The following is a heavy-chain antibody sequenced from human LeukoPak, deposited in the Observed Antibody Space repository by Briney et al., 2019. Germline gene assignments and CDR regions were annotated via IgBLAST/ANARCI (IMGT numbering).Heavy chain of an antibody. D-gene: IGHD3-9*01. V-gene: IGHV1-18*01. Sequence: ASVKVCCKASGYTFSNYGISWVRQAPGQGLEWMGWISVYNGNTNYAQKVQGRVTMTTDTSTNTAYMELRSLRSDDTAVYYCARDRRYFDWLLSIRDAFDIWGQGTMVTVSS. J-gene: IGHJ3*02. CDR2: ISVYNGNT. CDR3: ARDRRYFDWLLSIRDAFDI. CDR1: GYTFSNYG.